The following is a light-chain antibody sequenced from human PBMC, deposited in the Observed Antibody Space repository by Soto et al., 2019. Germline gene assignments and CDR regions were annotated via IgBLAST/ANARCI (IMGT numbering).Light chain of an antibody. Sequence: DIQMTQSPSSLSASVGDRVTITCRASQSITSYLNWYQHKPGKAPKLLIYAASSLQSGIPSRLSGNGSGTQFTLTISSLQPEDFATYNCQQSSSTPFTFGRGTKVDIQ. CDR2: AAS. J-gene: IGKJ3*01. CDR1: QSITSY. CDR3: QQSSSTPFT. V-gene: IGKV1-39*01.